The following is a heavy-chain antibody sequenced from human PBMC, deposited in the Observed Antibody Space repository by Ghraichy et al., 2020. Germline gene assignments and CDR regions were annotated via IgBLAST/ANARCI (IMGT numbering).Heavy chain of an antibody. CDR1: GFTFSSYA. Sequence: GGSLRLSCAASGFTFSSYAMSWVRQAPGKGLEWVSAISGSGGSTYYADSVKGRFTISRDNSKNTLYLQMNSLRAEDTAVYYCAKTTYYYDSSGYYWPYWGQGTLVTVSS. CDR3: AKTTYYYDSSGYYWPY. D-gene: IGHD3-22*01. J-gene: IGHJ4*02. CDR2: ISGSGGST. V-gene: IGHV3-23*01.